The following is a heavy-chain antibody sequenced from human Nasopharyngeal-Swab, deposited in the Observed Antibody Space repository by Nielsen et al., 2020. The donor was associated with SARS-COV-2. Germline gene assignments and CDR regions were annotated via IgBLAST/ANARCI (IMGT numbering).Heavy chain of an antibody. CDR1: GYSFIGYY. V-gene: IGHV1-2*06. CDR3: ARGRGKVGVTYYFDQ. Sequence: ASVKVSCKASGYSFIGYYMHWVRQAPGQGLEWMGLINPNNGDTNHAEKFQGRVTMTSDTSNRTAYMELSRLKSDDTAVYYCARGRGKVGVTYYFDQWGQGTLVTVSS. D-gene: IGHD1-26*01. J-gene: IGHJ4*02. CDR2: INPNNGDT.